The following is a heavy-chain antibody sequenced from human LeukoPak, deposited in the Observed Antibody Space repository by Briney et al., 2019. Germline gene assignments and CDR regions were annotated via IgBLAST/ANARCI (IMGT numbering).Heavy chain of an antibody. J-gene: IGHJ4*02. CDR2: ISYDGSNK. CDR3: ARETEAFDY. Sequence: GGSLRLSCAASGFTFSSYAMHWVRQAPGKGLEWVAVISYDGSNKYYADSVKGRFTISRDNSKNTLYLQMNSLRAEDTAVYHCARETEAFDYWGQGTLVTVSS. V-gene: IGHV3-30-3*01. D-gene: IGHD1-1*01. CDR1: GFTFSSYA.